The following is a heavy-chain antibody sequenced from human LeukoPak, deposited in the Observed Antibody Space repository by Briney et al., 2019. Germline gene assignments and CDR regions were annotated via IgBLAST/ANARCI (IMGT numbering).Heavy chain of an antibody. CDR2: IYHSGST. Sequence: PSETLSLTCAVSGGSFSSSNGWSWVRQPPGKGLEWIGEIYHSGSTNYNPSLKSRVTISVDKSKNQFSLKLSSVTAADTAVYYCARVNCSSTSCHPYFDYWGQGTLVTVSS. V-gene: IGHV4-4*02. J-gene: IGHJ4*02. CDR1: GGSFSSSNG. D-gene: IGHD2-2*01. CDR3: ARVNCSSTSCHPYFDY.